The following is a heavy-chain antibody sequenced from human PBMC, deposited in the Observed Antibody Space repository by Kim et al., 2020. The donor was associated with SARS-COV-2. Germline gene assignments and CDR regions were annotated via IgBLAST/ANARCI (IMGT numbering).Heavy chain of an antibody. J-gene: IGHJ4*02. Sequence: DSVKGRFTISRDNSKNTLYLQMNSLRAEDTAVYYCAKDLRYSYGYTPFDYWGQGTLVTVSS. D-gene: IGHD5-18*01. V-gene: IGHV3-23*01. CDR3: AKDLRYSYGYTPFDY.